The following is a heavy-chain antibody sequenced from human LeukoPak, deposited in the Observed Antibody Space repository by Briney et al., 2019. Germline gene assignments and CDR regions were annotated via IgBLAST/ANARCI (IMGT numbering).Heavy chain of an antibody. Sequence: ASVKVSCKASGYTFTGYYMHWVRQAPGQGLEWMGWINPNSGGTNYAQKFQGRVTMTRDTSISTAYMELSRLRSDDTAVYYCARDPYYYDSGGYPAFDYWGQGTLVTVSS. CDR2: INPNSGGT. V-gene: IGHV1-2*02. D-gene: IGHD3-22*01. CDR1: GYTFTGYY. CDR3: ARDPYYYDSGGYPAFDY. J-gene: IGHJ4*02.